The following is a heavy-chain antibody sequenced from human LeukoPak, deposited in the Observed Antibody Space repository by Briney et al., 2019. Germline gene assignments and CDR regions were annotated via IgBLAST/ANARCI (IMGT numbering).Heavy chain of an antibody. Sequence: AGGSLRLSCAASGFTVSSNYMTWVRQAPGKGLEWVSLIYSGGGTYYADSVKGRFTISRDNSKNTLYLQLNSLRAEDTAVYYCARLSGSYAFDYWGQGTLVTVSS. CDR3: ARLSGSYAFDY. CDR1: GFTVSSNY. V-gene: IGHV3-66*04. CDR2: IYSGGGT. D-gene: IGHD3-16*01. J-gene: IGHJ4*02.